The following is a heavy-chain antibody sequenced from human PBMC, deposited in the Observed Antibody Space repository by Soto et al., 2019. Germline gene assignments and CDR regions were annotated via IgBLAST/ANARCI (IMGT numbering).Heavy chain of an antibody. CDR3: TKGSHYDILTAYHAFDF. J-gene: IGHJ4*02. V-gene: IGHV3-23*01. CDR1: GFTFSNYA. Sequence: GGSLRLSCAASGFTFSNYALNWVRHAPGKGLEWVSGISGGGGGTHYTDSVKGRFTISRDSSKNTVFLQMNSLRAEDTAVYFCTKGSHYDILTAYHAFDFWGPGTLVTVSS. D-gene: IGHD3-9*01. CDR2: ISGGGGGT.